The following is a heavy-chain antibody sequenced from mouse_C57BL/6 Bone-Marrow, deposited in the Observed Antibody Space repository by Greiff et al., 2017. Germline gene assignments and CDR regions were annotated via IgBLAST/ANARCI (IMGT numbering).Heavy chain of an antibody. J-gene: IGHJ4*01. CDR3: ARHLGEHYAMDY. CDR2: INSDGGST. V-gene: IGHV5-2*01. CDR1: EYEFPSHD. D-gene: IGHD4-1*01. Sequence: EVKLMESGGGLVQPGESLKLSCESNEYEFPSHDMSWVRKTPEKRLELVAAINSDGGSTYYPDTMERRFIISRDNTKKTLYLQMSSLRSEDTALDYCARHLGEHYAMDYWGQGTSVTVSS.